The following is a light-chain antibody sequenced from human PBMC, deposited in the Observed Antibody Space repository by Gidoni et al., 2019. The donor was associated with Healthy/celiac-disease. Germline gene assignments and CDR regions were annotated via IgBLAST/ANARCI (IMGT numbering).Light chain of an antibody. Sequence: DIQLTQSPSSLSASVGDRVTITCRGSQGISSYLNWYRQKPGKVPKHLFYSASNLQSGVPSRFSGSGSGTDFTLTISSVQPEDVATYYGQRNFDTFGQGTKLEIK. CDR2: SAS. V-gene: IGKV1-27*01. CDR3: QRNFDT. CDR1: QGISSY. J-gene: IGKJ2*01.